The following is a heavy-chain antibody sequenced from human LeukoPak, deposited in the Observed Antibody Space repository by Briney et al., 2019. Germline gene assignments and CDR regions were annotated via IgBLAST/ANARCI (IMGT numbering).Heavy chain of an antibody. CDR1: GYTFTSYY. CDR3: ATDFVTMVRGVHFDY. CDR2: INPSGGST. J-gene: IGHJ4*02. D-gene: IGHD3-10*01. V-gene: IGHV1-46*01. Sequence: ASVKVSCKASGYTFTSYYMHWVRQAPGQGLEWMGIINPSGGSTSYAQKFQGRVTMTEDTSTDTAYMELSSLRSEDTAVYYCATDFVTMVRGVHFDYWGQGTLVTVSS.